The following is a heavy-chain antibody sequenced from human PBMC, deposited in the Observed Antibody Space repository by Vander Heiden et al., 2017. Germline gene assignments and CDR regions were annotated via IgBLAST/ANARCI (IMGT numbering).Heavy chain of an antibody. Sequence: EVQLVESGGGLVKPGGSLRLSCVTSGFHFRRYDMNWVRQAPGKGLEWVSSISSSGTYIHYADSVKGRFTISRDNAKNSLFLYMNSLRAEDTAVYYCASGYSYGILDYWGQGTLVTVSS. CDR3: ASGYSYGILDY. CDR2: ISSSGTYI. V-gene: IGHV3-21*01. D-gene: IGHD5-18*01. J-gene: IGHJ4*02. CDR1: GFHFRRYD.